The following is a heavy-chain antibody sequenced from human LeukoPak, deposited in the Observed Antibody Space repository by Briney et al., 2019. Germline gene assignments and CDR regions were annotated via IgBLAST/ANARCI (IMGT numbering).Heavy chain of an antibody. CDR1: GYTFIDYF. D-gene: IGHD7-27*01. CDR2: INPNSRGA. CDR3: ARDLSSTSSWEFDY. J-gene: IGHJ4*02. Sequence: GASVKVSCKASGYTFIDYFIHWVRQAPGQGLEWMGRINPNSRGAEFTQEFQGRVTMTRDTSISTTYMELSRLTSDDTALYYCARDLSSTSSWEFDYWGQGTLVTVSS. V-gene: IGHV1-2*06.